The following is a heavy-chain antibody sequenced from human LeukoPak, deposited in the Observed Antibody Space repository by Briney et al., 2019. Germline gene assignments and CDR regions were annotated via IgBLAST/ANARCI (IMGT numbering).Heavy chain of an antibody. V-gene: IGHV3-23*01. CDR1: GFTFSSYA. Sequence: GGSLRLSCAASGFTFSSYAMSWVRQAPGKGLEWVSAISGSGGSTHYADSVKGRFTISRDNSKNTLYLQMNSLRAEDTAVYYCAKAPYDILTGGDYWGQGTLVTVSS. D-gene: IGHD3-9*01. CDR2: ISGSGGST. J-gene: IGHJ4*02. CDR3: AKAPYDILTGGDY.